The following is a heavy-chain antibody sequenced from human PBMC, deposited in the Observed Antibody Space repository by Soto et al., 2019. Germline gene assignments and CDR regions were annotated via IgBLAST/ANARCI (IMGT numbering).Heavy chain of an antibody. CDR3: ARRNFWSGIHDAFDI. Sequence: QLQLQESGPGLVKPSETLSLTCTVSGGSISSSSYYWGWIRQPPGKGLEWIGTIYYSGSTYYNPSLKSRVTISVDTSKNQFSLKLSSVTAADTAMYYCARRNFWSGIHDAFDIWGQGTMVIVSS. V-gene: IGHV4-39*01. D-gene: IGHD3-3*01. J-gene: IGHJ3*02. CDR1: GGSISSSSYY. CDR2: IYYSGST.